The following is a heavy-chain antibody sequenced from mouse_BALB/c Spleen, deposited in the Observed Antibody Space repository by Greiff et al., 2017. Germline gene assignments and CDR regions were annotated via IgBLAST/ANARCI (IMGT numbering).Heavy chain of an antibody. D-gene: IGHD1-1*01. Sequence: EVQLQQSGAELVKPGASVKLSCTASGFNIKDTYMHWVKQRPEQGLEWIGRIDPANGNTKYDPKFQGKATITADTSSNTAYLQLSSLTSEDTAVYYCARDYYAAWFAYWGQGTLVTVSA. CDR1: GFNIKDTY. J-gene: IGHJ3*01. CDR3: ARDYYAAWFAY. CDR2: IDPANGNT. V-gene: IGHV14-3*02.